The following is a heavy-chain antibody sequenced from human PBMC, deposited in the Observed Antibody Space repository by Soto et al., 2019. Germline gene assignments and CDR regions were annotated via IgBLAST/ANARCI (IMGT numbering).Heavy chain of an antibody. V-gene: IGHV1-8*01. CDR3: AISTNHSGDRH. CDR1: GYTFTSYD. CDR2: MNPNSGNT. D-gene: IGHD4-17*01. J-gene: IGHJ4*02. Sequence: QVQLMQSGAEVKKPGASVKVSCKASGYTFTSYDINWVRQATGQGLEWMGWMNPNSGNTGNAQKFQGRVTMTRNPSTRTAYMELSSLRSEHTAVYYCAISTNHSGDRHWGQGTLVTVSS.